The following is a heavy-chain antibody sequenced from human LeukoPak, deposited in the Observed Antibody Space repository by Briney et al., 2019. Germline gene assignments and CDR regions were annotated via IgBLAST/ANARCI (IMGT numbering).Heavy chain of an antibody. CDR2: INPNSGGT. CDR1: GYTFTGYY. J-gene: IGHJ5*02. CDR3: ARDRGSSFWFKELLVGFDP. D-gene: IGHD3-10*01. V-gene: IGHV1-2*02. Sequence: GASVKVSCKASGYTFTGYYMHWVRQAPGQGLEWMGWINPNSGGTNYAQKFQGRVSMTRDTSLTTAYMELSRLKSDDTAVYYCARDRGSSFWFKELLVGFDPWGQGTLVTVSS.